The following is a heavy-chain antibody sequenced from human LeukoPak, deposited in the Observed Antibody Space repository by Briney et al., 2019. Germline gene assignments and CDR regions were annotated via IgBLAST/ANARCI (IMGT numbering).Heavy chain of an antibody. CDR1: GYTFTSYA. D-gene: IGHD3-16*01. J-gene: IGHJ5*02. V-gene: IGHV1-3*01. CDR3: ARLALRQNWFDP. CDR2: INAGNGNT. Sequence: GASVKVSCKASGYTFTSYAMHWVRQAPGQRLEWMGWINAGNGNTKYSQKFQGRVTFTRDTSASTAYMELSSLRSEDTAVYYCARLALRQNWFDPWGQGTLVTVSS.